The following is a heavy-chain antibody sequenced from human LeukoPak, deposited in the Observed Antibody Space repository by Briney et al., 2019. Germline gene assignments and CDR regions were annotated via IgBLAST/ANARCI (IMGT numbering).Heavy chain of an antibody. V-gene: IGHV3-7*02. CDR1: GFTFSSYW. Sequence: GGSLRLSCAASGFTFSSYWMSWVRQAPGKGLEWVANIKQDGSEKYYVDSVKGRFTISRDSAKNSLYLQMNSLRAEDTAVYYCASMYYDILTGHYKDYYFDYWGQGTLVTVSS. CDR2: IKQDGSEK. CDR3: ASMYYDILTGHYKDYYFDY. D-gene: IGHD3-9*01. J-gene: IGHJ4*02.